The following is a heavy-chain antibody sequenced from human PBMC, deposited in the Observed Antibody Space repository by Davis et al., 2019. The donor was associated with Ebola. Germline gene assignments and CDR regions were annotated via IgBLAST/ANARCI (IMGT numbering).Heavy chain of an antibody. CDR2: IYTGDSDT. D-gene: IGHD2-8*02. CDR3: ASLRRAITGMDDAFDI. CDR1: GNSFTSHW. V-gene: IGHV5-51*01. Sequence: GESLKISCTDSGNSFTSHWIGWVRQMPGKGLAWMGIIYTGDSDTRYSPSFRGQVTISADKSTKTAFLVWTGLKASDIAMYYCASLRRAITGMDDAFDIWGQGTMVTVSS. J-gene: IGHJ3*02.